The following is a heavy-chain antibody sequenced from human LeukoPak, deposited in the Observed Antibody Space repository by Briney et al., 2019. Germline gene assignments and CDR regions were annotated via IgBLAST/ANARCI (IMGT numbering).Heavy chain of an antibody. V-gene: IGHV3-23*01. Sequence: VGSLRLSCADSGFRFNTSPTYPMSWVRQATGRGLEWVSSIVGRGDTTFYADSVKGRFTISRDSAKNSLYLQMNRLRAEDTAVYYCARDEARTSTPMEGGWGQGTLVTVSS. CDR2: IVGRGDTT. J-gene: IGHJ4*02. CDR3: ARDEARTSTPMEGG. D-gene: IGHD2-8*01. CDR1: GFRFNTSPTYP.